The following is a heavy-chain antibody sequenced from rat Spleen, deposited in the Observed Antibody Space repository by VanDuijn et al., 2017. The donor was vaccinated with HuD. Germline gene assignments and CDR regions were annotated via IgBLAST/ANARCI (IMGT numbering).Heavy chain of an antibody. CDR3: TSPFRWFAY. CDR2: IWGDGST. CDR1: GFSLISNS. V-gene: IGHV2-1*01. Sequence: QVQLKESGPGLVQPSQTLSLTCTVSGFSLISNSVHWIRQPPGKGLEWMGGIWGDGSTDYNSSVKSRLSISRDTSKCQVFLKMNSLQTEDTAIYFCTSPFRWFAYWGQGTLVTVSS. J-gene: IGHJ3*01.